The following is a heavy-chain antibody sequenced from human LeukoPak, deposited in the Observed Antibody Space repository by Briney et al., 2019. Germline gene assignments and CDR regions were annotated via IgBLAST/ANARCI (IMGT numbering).Heavy chain of an antibody. CDR1: GGTFSSYA. J-gene: IGHJ4*02. CDR2: INPIGGTT. V-gene: IGHV1-46*01. Sequence: ASVKVSCKASGGTFSSYAISWVRQAPGQGLEWMGIINPIGGTTDYAQKFQGRVTLTRDTSTSTVYMELSSLRSDDTAVYYCARQQGLQNLNFDYWGQGTLVTVSS. CDR3: ARQQGLQNLNFDY. D-gene: IGHD4-11*01.